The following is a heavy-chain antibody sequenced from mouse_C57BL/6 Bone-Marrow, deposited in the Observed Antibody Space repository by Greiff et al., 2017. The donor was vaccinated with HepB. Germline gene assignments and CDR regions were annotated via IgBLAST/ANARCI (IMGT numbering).Heavy chain of an antibody. V-gene: IGHV14-4*01. CDR1: GFNIKDDY. CDR3: TTYYCGSRILAR. J-gene: IGHJ2*01. Sequence: EVMLVESGAELVRPGASVKLSCTASGFNIKDDYMHWVKQRPEQGLEWIGWIDPENGDTEYASKFQGKATITADTSSNTAYLQLSSLTSEDTAVYYCTTYYCGSRILARWGQGTTLTVSS. D-gene: IGHD1-1*01. CDR2: IDPENGDT.